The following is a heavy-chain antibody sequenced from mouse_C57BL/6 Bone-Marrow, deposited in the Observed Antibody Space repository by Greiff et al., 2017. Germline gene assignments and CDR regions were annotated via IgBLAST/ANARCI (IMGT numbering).Heavy chain of an antibody. Sequence: QVQLQQPGAELVKPGASVKLSCKASGYTFTSYWMQWVKPRPGQGLEWIGEIDPTDSYTHYNQKFKGKATLTVDQSSSTAYMQLSSLTSADSAVYYSARGDGYGSYWCQVTTRTVSS. J-gene: IGHJ2*01. CDR1: GYTFTSYW. CDR3: ARGDGYGSY. CDR2: IDPTDSYT. D-gene: IGHD2-2*01. V-gene: IGHV1-50*01.